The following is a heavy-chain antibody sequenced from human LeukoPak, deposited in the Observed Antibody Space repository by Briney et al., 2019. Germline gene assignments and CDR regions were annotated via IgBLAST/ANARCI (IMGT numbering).Heavy chain of an antibody. D-gene: IGHD3-3*02. CDR2: IYYSGST. J-gene: IGHJ4*02. CDR1: GGSISSSSYY. Sequence: SETLSLTCTVSGGSISSSSYYWGWIRQPPGKGLEWIGSIYYSGSTYYNPSLKSRVTISVDTSKNQFSLKLSSVTAADTAVYYCARGHFFDYWGQGTLVTVSS. CDR3: ARGHFFDY. V-gene: IGHV4-39*07.